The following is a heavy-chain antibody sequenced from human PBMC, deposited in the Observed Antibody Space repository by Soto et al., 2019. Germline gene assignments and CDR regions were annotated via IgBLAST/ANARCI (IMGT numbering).Heavy chain of an antibody. V-gene: IGHV1-69*06. CDR2: IIPIFGTA. D-gene: IGHD3-22*01. Sequence: SVKVSCKASGGTFSSYAISWVRQAPGQGLEWMGGIIPIFGTANYAQKFQGRVTITADKSTSTAYMELSSLRSEDTAVYYCEVVDSRGSYYFDYWGQGTLVTVSS. CDR1: GGTFSSYA. J-gene: IGHJ4*02. CDR3: EVVDSRGSYYFDY.